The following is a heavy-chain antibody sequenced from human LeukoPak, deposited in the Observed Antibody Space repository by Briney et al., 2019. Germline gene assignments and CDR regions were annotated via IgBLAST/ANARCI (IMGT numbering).Heavy chain of an antibody. D-gene: IGHD6-19*01. Sequence: SVTVSCKASGGTFSSYAISWVRQAPGQGLEWMGRIIPILGIANYAQKFQGRVTITADKSTSTAYMELSSLRSEDTAVYYCARGVAGSGAYDYWGKGTLVTVSS. CDR1: GGTFSSYA. CDR2: IIPILGIA. CDR3: ARGVAGSGAYDY. V-gene: IGHV1-69*04. J-gene: IGHJ4*02.